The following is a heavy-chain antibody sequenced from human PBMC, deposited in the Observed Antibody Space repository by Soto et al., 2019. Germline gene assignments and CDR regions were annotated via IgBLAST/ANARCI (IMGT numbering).Heavy chain of an antibody. CDR2: INPNSGGT. Sequence: ASVTVSCKASGYTFTGYYMHWVRQAPGQGLEWMGWINPNSGGTNYAQKFQGRVTMTRDTSISTAYMELSRLRSDDTAVYYCARARPDRYYGMDVWGQGTTVTVSS. CDR1: GYTFTGYY. CDR3: ARARPDRYYGMDV. V-gene: IGHV1-2*02. J-gene: IGHJ6*02.